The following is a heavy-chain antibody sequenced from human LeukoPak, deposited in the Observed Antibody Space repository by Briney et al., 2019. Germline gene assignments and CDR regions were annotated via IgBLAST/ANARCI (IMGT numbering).Heavy chain of an antibody. CDR1: GYTFTGYY. CDR3: ARGWYYGSSGYLGYFDY. Sequence: VASVKVSCKASGYTFTGYYMHWVRQAPGQGLEWMGWINPNSGGTNYAQKLQGRVTMTTDTSTSTAYMELRSLRSDDTAVYYCARGWYYGSSGYLGYFDYWGQGTLVTVSS. CDR2: INPNSGGT. D-gene: IGHD3-22*01. J-gene: IGHJ4*02. V-gene: IGHV1-2*02.